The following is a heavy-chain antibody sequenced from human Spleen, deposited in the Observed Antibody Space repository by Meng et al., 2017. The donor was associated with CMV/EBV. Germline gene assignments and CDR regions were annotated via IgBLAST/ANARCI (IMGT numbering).Heavy chain of an antibody. CDR2: ISGYNGNT. Sequence: ASVKVSCKASGYTFSIYGITWVRQAPGQGLEWMGWISGYNGNTNYAQKVQGRVTMTTDTSTSTVYMELRSLRSDDTAVYYCARDEGHCRSTSCYFGSWGQGTLVTVSS. V-gene: IGHV1-18*04. CDR3: ARDEGHCRSTSCYFGS. CDR1: GYTFSIYG. D-gene: IGHD2-2*01. J-gene: IGHJ4*02.